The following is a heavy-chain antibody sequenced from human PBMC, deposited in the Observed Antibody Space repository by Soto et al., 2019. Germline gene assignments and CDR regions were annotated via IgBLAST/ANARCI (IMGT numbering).Heavy chain of an antibody. J-gene: IGHJ4*02. Sequence: ASVKVSCKASGGTFSSYAISWVRQAPGQGLEWMGGISAYNGNTNYAQKLQGRVTMTTDTSTSTAYMELRSLRSDDTAVYYCAIYGSGSYFDYWGQGTLVTVSS. CDR2: ISAYNGNT. CDR3: AIYGSGSYFDY. CDR1: GGTFSSYA. V-gene: IGHV1-18*01. D-gene: IGHD3-10*01.